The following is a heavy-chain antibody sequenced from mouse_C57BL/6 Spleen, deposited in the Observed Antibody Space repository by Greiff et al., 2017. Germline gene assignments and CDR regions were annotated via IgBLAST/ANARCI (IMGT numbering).Heavy chain of an antibody. D-gene: IGHD6-2*01. CDR3: ARPSPYYFDY. CDR2: ISSGGSYT. V-gene: IGHV5-6*01. CDR1: GFTFSSYG. Sequence: EVKVVESGGDLVKPGGSLKLSCAASGFTFSSYGMSWVRQTPDKRLEWVATISSGGSYTSYPDSVKGRFTISRDNAKNTLYLQMSSLKSEDTAMYYCARPSPYYFDYWGQGTTLTVSS. J-gene: IGHJ2*01.